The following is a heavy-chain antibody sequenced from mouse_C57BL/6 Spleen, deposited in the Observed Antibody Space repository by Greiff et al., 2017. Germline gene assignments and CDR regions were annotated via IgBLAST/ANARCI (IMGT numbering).Heavy chain of an antibody. V-gene: IGHV14-3*01. CDR1: GFNIKNTY. J-gene: IGHJ2*01. Sequence: VQLQQSVAELVRPGASVKLSCTASGFNIKNTYMHWVKQRPEPGLEWIGRLDPANGNTKYAPKFQGKATITSDTSSNTAYLQLSSLTSEDTAIYYCVITTVVGNYFDYWGQGTTLTVSS. CDR2: LDPANGNT. D-gene: IGHD1-1*01. CDR3: VITTVVGNYFDY.